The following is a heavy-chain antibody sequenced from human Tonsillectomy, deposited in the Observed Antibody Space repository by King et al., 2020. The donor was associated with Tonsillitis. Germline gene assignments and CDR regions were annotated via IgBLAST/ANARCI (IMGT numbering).Heavy chain of an antibody. V-gene: IGHV3-13*01. Sequence: VQLVEFGGGLVQPGGSLRLSCAASGFTFSSYDMHWVRQATGKGLEWVSAIGTAGDKYYPGSVKGRFTISRENAKNSLYLQMNSLRAGDTAVYYCARGDWYGMDVWGQGTTVTVSS. CDR3: ARGDWYGMDV. CDR1: GFTFSSYD. J-gene: IGHJ6*02. CDR2: IGTAGDK. D-gene: IGHD3/OR15-3a*01.